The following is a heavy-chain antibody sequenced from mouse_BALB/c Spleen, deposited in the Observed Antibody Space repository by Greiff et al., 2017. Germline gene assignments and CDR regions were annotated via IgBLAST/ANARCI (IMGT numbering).Heavy chain of an antibody. Sequence: QVQLQQSGAELVRPGVSVKLSCKGSGYTFTDYAMHWVKQSHAKSLEWIGVISTYYGDASYNQKFKGKATMTVDKSSSTAYMELARLTSEDSAIYYCARSGDGYYDFDDWGQGTTLTVSS. V-gene: IGHV1S137*01. D-gene: IGHD2-3*01. CDR2: ISTYYGDA. CDR3: ARSGDGYYDFDD. J-gene: IGHJ2*01. CDR1: GYTFTDYA.